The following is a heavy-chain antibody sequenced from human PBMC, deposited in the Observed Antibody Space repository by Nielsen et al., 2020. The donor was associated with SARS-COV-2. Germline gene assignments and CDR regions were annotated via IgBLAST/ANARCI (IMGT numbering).Heavy chain of an antibody. Sequence: ASVKVSCKASGYTFTSYAMNWVRQAPGQGLEWMGWINTNTGNPTYAQGFTGRFVFSLDTSVSTAYLQISSLKAEDTAVYYCARAGAVVVVPAAMDFDYWGQGTLVTVSS. CDR1: GYTFTSYA. CDR3: ARAGAVVVVPAAMDFDY. V-gene: IGHV7-4-1*02. CDR2: INTNTGNP. J-gene: IGHJ4*02. D-gene: IGHD2-2*01.